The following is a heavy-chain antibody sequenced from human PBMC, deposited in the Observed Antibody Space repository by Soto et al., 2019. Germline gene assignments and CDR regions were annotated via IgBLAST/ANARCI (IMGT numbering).Heavy chain of an antibody. CDR1: GFTFSSHA. J-gene: IGHJ4*02. CDR3: AKDFSPNIQLPGPIDY. CDR2: ISGSGGST. D-gene: IGHD5-18*01. Sequence: GGSLRLSCAASGFTFSSHAMSWVRQAPGKGLEWVSAISGSGGSTYYADSLKGRFTISRDNSKNTLYLQMNSLRAEDTAVYYCAKDFSPNIQLPGPIDYWGQGTLVTVSS. V-gene: IGHV3-23*01.